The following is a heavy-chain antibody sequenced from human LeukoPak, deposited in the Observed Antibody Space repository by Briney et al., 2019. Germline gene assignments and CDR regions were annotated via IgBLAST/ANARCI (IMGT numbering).Heavy chain of an antibody. CDR3: EREGRKSRGVDIVRKKETGYYYMDV. V-gene: IGHV3-7*01. CDR1: GFIFSSYC. Sequence: SLSLSCAATGFIFSSYCMSSVRQAPGKGQEWVANIKQDGSEKYYVGSVKGRFTVSRDNAKNSLYLQMNSLRAEDTDVYYCEREGRKSRGVDIVRKKETGYYYMDVWGKGTTVTVSS. J-gene: IGHJ6*03. CDR2: IKQDGSEK. D-gene: IGHD2-15*01.